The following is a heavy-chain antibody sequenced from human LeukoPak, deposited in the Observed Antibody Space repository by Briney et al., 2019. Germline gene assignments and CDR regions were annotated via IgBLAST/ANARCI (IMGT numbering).Heavy chain of an antibody. J-gene: IGHJ4*02. CDR2: ISSSGSPI. CDR1: GFTFSHYY. V-gene: IGHV3-11*01. CDR3: ARLGIAAAGTIDY. D-gene: IGHD6-13*01. Sequence: GGSLRLSCAASGFTFSHYYMRWIRQAPGKGLEWVSYISSSGSPIYYADSVKGRFTISRDNAKNSLHLQMNSLRAEDTAVYYCARLGIAAAGTIDYWGQGTLVTVSS.